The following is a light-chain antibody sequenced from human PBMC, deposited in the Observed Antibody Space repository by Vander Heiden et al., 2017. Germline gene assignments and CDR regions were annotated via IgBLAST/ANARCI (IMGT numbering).Light chain of an antibody. CDR3: QVWDSSSDHPVV. Sequence: SYVLTQPPSASVAPGQTARITCGGNNIGSKSVHWYQQKPGQAPVLVVYDDSDRPSGIPGRFSGSNSGNTATLTISRVEAGDEADDYCQVWDSSSDHPVVFGGGTKLTVL. V-gene: IGLV3-21*02. CDR1: NIGSKS. J-gene: IGLJ2*01. CDR2: DDS.